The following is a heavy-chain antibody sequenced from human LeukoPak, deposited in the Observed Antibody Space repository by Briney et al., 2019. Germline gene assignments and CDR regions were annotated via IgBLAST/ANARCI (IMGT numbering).Heavy chain of an antibody. CDR3: DTRPRY. CDR1: GFTFSSYD. J-gene: IGHJ4*02. CDR2: ISNSGNTI. Sequence: PGRSLRLSCVVSGFTFSSYDMNWVRQAPGKGLEWISYISNSGNTIYYADSVKGRFTISRDNAKNSLYLQMNSLRAEDTAVYYCDTRPRYWGQGTLVTVSS. V-gene: IGHV3-48*03. D-gene: IGHD2-2*01.